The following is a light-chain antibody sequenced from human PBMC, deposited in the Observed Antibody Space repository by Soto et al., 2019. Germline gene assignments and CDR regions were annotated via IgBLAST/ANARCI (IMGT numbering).Light chain of an antibody. J-gene: IGLJ1*01. V-gene: IGLV2-23*01. CDR2: EGI. CDR3: CSYAGTTNYV. CDR1: SSAVGGFNV. Sequence: QSALTQPASVSGSPGQSVTISCTGTSSAVGGFNVVSWYQQHPGKAPKVIIYEGIKRPSGVSNRFSGSNSGSTASLTISGLQAEDEADYYCCSYAGTTNYVFGTGTKLTVL.